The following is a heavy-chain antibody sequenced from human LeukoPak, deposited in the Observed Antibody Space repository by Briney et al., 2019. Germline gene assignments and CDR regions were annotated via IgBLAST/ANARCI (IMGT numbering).Heavy chain of an antibody. CDR3: AKPFLGIAAAGKVDY. Sequence: PGGSLRLSCAASAFNFNTYPMAWVRQAPGKGLEWVSAISGSGGSTYYADSVKGRFTISRDNSKNTLYLQMNSLRAEDTAVYYCAKPFLGIAAAGKVDYWGQGTLVTVSS. J-gene: IGHJ4*02. CDR2: ISGSGGST. D-gene: IGHD6-13*01. V-gene: IGHV3-23*01. CDR1: AFNFNTYP.